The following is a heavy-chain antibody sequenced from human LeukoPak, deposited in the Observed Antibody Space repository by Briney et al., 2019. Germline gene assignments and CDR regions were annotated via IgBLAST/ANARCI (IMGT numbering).Heavy chain of an antibody. CDR2: IIPIFGTA. V-gene: IGHV1-69*06. CDR3: ARWARGYSGYGPLYYFDY. Sequence: ASGKLSCKASGGTFSSYAISWVRQAPGPGLERMGGIIPIFGTANYAQKFQARATITADKSTSTAYMGLSSLRSADTAVYYCARWARGYSGYGPLYYFDYWGQGTLVTVSS. J-gene: IGHJ4*02. CDR1: GGTFSSYA. D-gene: IGHD5-12*01.